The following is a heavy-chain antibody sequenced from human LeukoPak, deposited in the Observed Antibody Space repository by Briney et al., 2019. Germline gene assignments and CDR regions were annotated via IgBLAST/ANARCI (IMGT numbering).Heavy chain of an antibody. CDR1: GVSVSGFS. V-gene: IGHV4-34*01. D-gene: IGHD2-2*02. Sequence: KPSETLSLTCAVHGVSVSGFSWSWIRQSSGMGLEWIGEIYHSYYTNYNPSLKSRVTISADTSENQFSLRLTSVTAADTAVYYCARIRCGHTESMCYNYWGLGTLVTVSS. CDR3: ARIRCGHTESMCYNY. J-gene: IGHJ4*02. CDR2: IYHSYYT.